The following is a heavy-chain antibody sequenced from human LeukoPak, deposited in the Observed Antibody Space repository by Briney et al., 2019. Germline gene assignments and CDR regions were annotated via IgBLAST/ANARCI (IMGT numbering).Heavy chain of an antibody. CDR3: ARQGYSTSWPDFDY. J-gene: IGHJ4*02. Sequence: GESMKISCKGSGYSFTTYWIGWVRQMPGKGLEWMGIIYPGDSDTRYSPSFQGQVTISAEKSITTAYLQWSSLKASDTAIYYCARQGYSTSWPDFDYWGQGTLVTVSS. D-gene: IGHD6-13*01. CDR2: IYPGDSDT. V-gene: IGHV5-51*01. CDR1: GYSFTTYW.